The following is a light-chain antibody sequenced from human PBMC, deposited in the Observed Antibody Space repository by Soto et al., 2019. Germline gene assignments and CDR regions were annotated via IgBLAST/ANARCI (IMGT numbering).Light chain of an antibody. V-gene: IGLV1-47*02. Sequence: QSVLTQPPSASGTPGQRVTISCSGSSSNIGSNYVYWYQQLPGTAPKLLIYSNNQRSSGVPDRFSGSKSGTSASLAISGLRSEDEADYYCAAWDDSLSGRVFGGGTQLTVL. CDR1: SSNIGSNY. CDR2: SNN. CDR3: AAWDDSLSGRV. J-gene: IGLJ3*02.